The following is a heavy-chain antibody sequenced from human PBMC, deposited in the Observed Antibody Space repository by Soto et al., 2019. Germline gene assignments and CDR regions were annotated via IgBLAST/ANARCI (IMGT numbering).Heavy chain of an antibody. D-gene: IGHD3-10*01. J-gene: IGHJ4*02. V-gene: IGHV4-31*03. CDR3: ARAQKTRITMVRGVIITFDY. Sequence: QVQLQESGPGLVKPSQTLSLTCTVSGGSISSGGYYWSWIRPHPGKGLEWIGDIYYSGSTYYNPSLKSRVTISVDTSKNQFSLKLSSVTAADTAVYYCARAQKTRITMVRGVIITFDYWGQGTLVTVSS. CDR2: IYYSGST. CDR1: GGSISSGGYY.